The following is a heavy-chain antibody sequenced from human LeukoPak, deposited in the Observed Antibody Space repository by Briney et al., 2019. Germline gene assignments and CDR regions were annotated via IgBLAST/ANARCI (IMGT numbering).Heavy chain of an antibody. CDR3: ARVIPDYYDSSGYPLFFDY. CDR2: ISAYNGNT. V-gene: IGHV1-18*01. Sequence: GASVKVSCKASGYTFTSYGISWVRQAPGQGLEWMGWISAYNGNTHYAQKLQGRVTLTTDTSTSTAYMEVRSLRSDDTAVYFCARVIPDYYDSSGYPLFFDYWGQGTLVTVSS. D-gene: IGHD3-22*01. CDR1: GYTFTSYG. J-gene: IGHJ4*02.